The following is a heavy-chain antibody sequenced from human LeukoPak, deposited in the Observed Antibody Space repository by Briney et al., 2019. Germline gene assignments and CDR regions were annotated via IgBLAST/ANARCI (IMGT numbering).Heavy chain of an antibody. J-gene: IGHJ6*02. D-gene: IGHD6-13*01. Sequence: GGSLRLSCAASGFAFSSYGMTWVRQAPGKGLEWVSAISGSGGSTYYADSVKGRFTISRDNSKNTLYLQMNSLRAEDTAVYYCAKGDLGSWPYYYYYGMDVWGQGTTVTVSS. CDR1: GFAFSSYG. CDR3: AKGDLGSWPYYYYYGMDV. V-gene: IGHV3-23*01. CDR2: ISGSGGST.